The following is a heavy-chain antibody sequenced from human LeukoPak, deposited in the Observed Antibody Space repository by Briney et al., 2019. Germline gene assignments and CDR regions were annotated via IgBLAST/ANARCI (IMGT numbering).Heavy chain of an antibody. J-gene: IGHJ6*02. CDR3: ARDGDSSPDYGMDV. CDR1: GGSISSYY. CDR2: IYYSGST. D-gene: IGHD3-22*01. V-gene: IGHV4-59*01. Sequence: PSETLSLTCTGSGGSISSYYWSWIRQPPGKGLEWIGYIYYSGSTNYNPSLKSRVTISVDTSKNQFSLKLSSVTAADTAVYYCARDGDSSPDYGMDVWGQGTTVTVSS.